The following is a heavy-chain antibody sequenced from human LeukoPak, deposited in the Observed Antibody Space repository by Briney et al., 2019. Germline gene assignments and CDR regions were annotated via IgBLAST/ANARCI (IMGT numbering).Heavy chain of an antibody. J-gene: IGHJ4*02. CDR1: GFTFSSYA. CDR2: MSSSGGKT. Sequence: GGSLRLSCSASGFTFSSYAMHWVRQAPGKGLEYVSAMSSSGGKTYYADSMKGRFIISRDNAKNTLYLRLSSLTAEDTAVYFCVKGAESYCDSRSDYWGQGTLVTVSS. V-gene: IGHV3-64D*09. D-gene: IGHD3-22*01. CDR3: VKGAESYCDSRSDY.